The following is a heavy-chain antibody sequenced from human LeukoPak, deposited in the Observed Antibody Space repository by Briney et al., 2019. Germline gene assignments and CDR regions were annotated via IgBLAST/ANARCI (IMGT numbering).Heavy chain of an antibody. V-gene: IGHV3-7*04. J-gene: IGHJ4*02. CDR1: GFSFTNFW. Sequence: GGSLRLXCAVSGFSFTNFWMSWVRQAPGRGLEWVANIHPEGNEKYHVESVKGRFTISRDNTKNLLFLQMNGLRVEDTAVYYCARGDAFSGDHWGQGTLVTVSS. CDR3: ARGDAFSGDH. CDR2: IHPEGNEK.